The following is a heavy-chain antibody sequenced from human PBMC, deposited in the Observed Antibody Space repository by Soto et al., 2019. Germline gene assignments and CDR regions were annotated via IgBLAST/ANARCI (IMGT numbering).Heavy chain of an antibody. V-gene: IGHV3-33*01. J-gene: IGHJ6*02. CDR2: IWYDGSNK. D-gene: IGHD6-13*01. CDR1: GFTFSSYG. Sequence: QVQLVESGGGVVQPGRSLRLSCAASGFTFSSYGMHWVRQAPGKGLEWVAVIWYDGSNKYYADSVKGRFTISRDNFKNTLYLQMNSLRAEDTAVYYCARDRYIAAAGHYYGMDVWGQGTTVTVSS. CDR3: ARDRYIAAAGHYYGMDV.